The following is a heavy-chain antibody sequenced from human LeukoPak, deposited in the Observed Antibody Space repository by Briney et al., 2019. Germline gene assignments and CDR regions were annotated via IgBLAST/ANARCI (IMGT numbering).Heavy chain of an antibody. CDR3: ARDQSLDFTLDY. D-gene: IGHD3-16*01. V-gene: IGHV3-30-3*01. CDR1: GFTFSSYA. CDR2: ISYDGSNK. J-gene: IGHJ4*02. Sequence: GGSLRLSCAASGFTFSSYAMHWVRQAPGKGLEWVAVISYDGSNKYYADSVKGRFTISRDNSKNTLYLQMNSLRAEDTALYYCARDQSLDFTLDYWGQGTLVTVSS.